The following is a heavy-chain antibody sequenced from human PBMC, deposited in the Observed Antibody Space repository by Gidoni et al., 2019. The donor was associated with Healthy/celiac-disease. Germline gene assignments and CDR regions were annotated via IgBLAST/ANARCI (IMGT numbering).Heavy chain of an antibody. V-gene: IGHV1-8*01. J-gene: IGHJ4*02. D-gene: IGHD6-13*01. CDR2: MNPNSGNT. Sequence: QVQLVQSGAEVKKPGASVKVSCKASGYTFTSYDINWVRQATGQGLEWMGWMNPNSGNTGYAQKFQGRVTMTRNTSISTAYMELSSLRSEDTAVYYCARGRRLLAAAGQNRYYFDYWGQGTLVTVSS. CDR3: ARGRRLLAAAGQNRYYFDY. CDR1: GYTFTSYD.